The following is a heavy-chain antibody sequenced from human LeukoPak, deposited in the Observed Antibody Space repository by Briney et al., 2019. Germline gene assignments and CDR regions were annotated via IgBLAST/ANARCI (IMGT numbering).Heavy chain of an antibody. CDR1: GYTSTSYG. CDR3: ARGEDYGSGSYGFDY. D-gene: IGHD3-10*01. J-gene: IGHJ4*02. Sequence: ASVKVSCKASGYTSTSYGISWVRQAPGQGLEWMGWNSAYNGNTNYAQKLQGRVTMTTDTSTSTAYMELRSLRSDDTAVYYCARGEDYGSGSYGFDYWGQGTLVTVSS. V-gene: IGHV1-18*04. CDR2: NSAYNGNT.